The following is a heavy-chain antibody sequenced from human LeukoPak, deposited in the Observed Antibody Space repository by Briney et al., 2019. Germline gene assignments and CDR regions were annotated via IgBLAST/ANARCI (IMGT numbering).Heavy chain of an antibody. V-gene: IGHV4-59*08. CDR3: ARHRFSGYSHGLFDY. Sequence: PSETLSLTCTVSGGSISSYYWSWIRQAPGKGGEWMGYIHDSGSTNYNDSLKSRVTISVDTSKNQFSLKVSFVTAADTAVYYCARHRFSGYSHGLFDYWGQGTLVTVSS. D-gene: IGHD5-18*01. CDR2: IHDSGST. CDR1: GGSISSYY. J-gene: IGHJ4*02.